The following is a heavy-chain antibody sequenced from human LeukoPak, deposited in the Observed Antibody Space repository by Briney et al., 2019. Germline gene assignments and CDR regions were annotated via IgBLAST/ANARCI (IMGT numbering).Heavy chain of an antibody. CDR1: GGSFSGYY. CDR2: INHSGST. V-gene: IGHV4-34*01. D-gene: IGHD3-16*02. Sequence: SETLSLTCAVYGGSFSGYYWSWIRQPPGKGLEWIGEINHSGSTNYNPSLKSRVTISVDTSKNQFSLKLSSVTAADTAVYYCARAHYDYVWGSYRYGYYFDYWGQGTLVTVSS. CDR3: ARAHYDYVWGSYRYGYYFDY. J-gene: IGHJ4*02.